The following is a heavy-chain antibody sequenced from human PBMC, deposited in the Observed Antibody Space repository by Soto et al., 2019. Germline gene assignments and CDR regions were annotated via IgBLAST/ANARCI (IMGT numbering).Heavy chain of an antibody. D-gene: IGHD6-13*01. J-gene: IGHJ5*02. CDR3: ARDQGDSSWNWFDP. Sequence: PRPQVKVSCKASGGTFSSYAISWVRQAPGQGLEWMGGIIPIFGTANYAQKFQGRVTITADESTSTAYMELSSLRSEDTAVYYCARDQGDSSWNWFDPWGQGTLVTVSS. V-gene: IGHV1-69*01. CDR2: IIPIFGTA. CDR1: GGTFSSYA.